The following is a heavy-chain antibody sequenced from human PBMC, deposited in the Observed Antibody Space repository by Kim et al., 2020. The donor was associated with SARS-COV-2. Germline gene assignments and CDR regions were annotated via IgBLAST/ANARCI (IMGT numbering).Heavy chain of an antibody. V-gene: IGHV3-30*04. J-gene: IGHJ4*02. CDR3: ARGRGGSYYAVDY. CDR1: GFTFSRYA. Sequence: GGSLRLSCAASGFTFSRYAMNWVRQAPGKGLEWVAGISYDGTNKYYADSVKGRFTISRDNSKNTLYLQMNSLRAEDTAVYYCARGRGGSYYAVDYWGEGTLVSVSS. D-gene: IGHD1-26*01. CDR2: ISYDGTNK.